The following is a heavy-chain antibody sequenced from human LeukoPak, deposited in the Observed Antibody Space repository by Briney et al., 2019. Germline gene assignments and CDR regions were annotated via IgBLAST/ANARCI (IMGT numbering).Heavy chain of an antibody. CDR2: IKQDGSEK. Sequence: PGGSLRLSCAASGFSFSSYWMSWVRQAPGKGLEWVANIKQDGSEKYYVDSVKGRFAISRDNVKNSLYLQMNSLRAEDTAVYYCARGYDFWSAYLGVDYWGQGSLVTVSS. J-gene: IGHJ4*02. CDR3: ARGYDFWSAYLGVDY. D-gene: IGHD3-3*01. V-gene: IGHV3-7*01. CDR1: GFSFSSYW.